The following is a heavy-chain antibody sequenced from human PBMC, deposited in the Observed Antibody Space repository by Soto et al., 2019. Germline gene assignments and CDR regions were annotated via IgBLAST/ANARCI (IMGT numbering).Heavy chain of an antibody. Sequence: QVQLQQWGAGLLKPSETLSLTCAVYGGSFSGYYWSWIRQPPGKGLEWIGEINHSGSTNYNPSLKLRVTISGATSKNQFPLELSLVTAADPAVYYCASRSAAGPWGQGTLVTVSS. CDR1: GGSFSGYY. CDR2: INHSGST. V-gene: IGHV4-34*01. D-gene: IGHD6-25*01. J-gene: IGHJ5*02. CDR3: ASRSAAGP.